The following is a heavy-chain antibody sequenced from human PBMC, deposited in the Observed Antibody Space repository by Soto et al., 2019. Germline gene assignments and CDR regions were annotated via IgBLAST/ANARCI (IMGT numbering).Heavy chain of an antibody. CDR2: ISSSGNII. Sequence: QVQLVESGGGLVKTGGSLRIVCEASGFTFSDYYMSWVRQAPGKGLEWVSYISSSGNIIYYADSVKGRFTISRDNAKNSVYLQMNSLRAEYTALYFCAKMSSENYYDPVFSWGQGTLVTVSS. J-gene: IGHJ4*02. CDR1: GFTFSDYY. V-gene: IGHV3-11*01. CDR3: AKMSSENYYDPVFS. D-gene: IGHD3-22*01.